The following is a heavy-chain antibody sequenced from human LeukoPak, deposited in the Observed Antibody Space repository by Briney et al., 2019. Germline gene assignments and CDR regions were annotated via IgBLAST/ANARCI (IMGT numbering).Heavy chain of an antibody. CDR1: GGSFSGYY. CDR2: INHSGST. J-gene: IGHJ3*02. D-gene: IGHD6-13*01. V-gene: IGHV4-34*01. Sequence: SETLSLTCAVYGGSFSGYYWSWIRQPPGKGLEWIGEINHSGSTNYNPSLKSRVTISVDTSKNQFSLKLSSVTAADTAVYYCARHGSGSSYSYAFDIWGQGTMVTVSS. CDR3: ARHGSGSSYSYAFDI.